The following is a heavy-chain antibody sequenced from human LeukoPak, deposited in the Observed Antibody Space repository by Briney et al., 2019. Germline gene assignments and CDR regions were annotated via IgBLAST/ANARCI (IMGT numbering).Heavy chain of an antibody. CDR3: VRRAPIRIAAATTPRGYFDY. Sequence: SETLSLTCAVYGGSFSGYYWSWIRQPPGKGLEWIGEINHSGSTNYNPSLESRVTISVDTSKNQFSLKLSSVTAADTAVYYCVRRAPIRIAAATTPRGYFDYWGQGTLVTVSS. J-gene: IGHJ4*02. CDR2: INHSGST. CDR1: GGSFSGYY. V-gene: IGHV4-34*01. D-gene: IGHD6-13*01.